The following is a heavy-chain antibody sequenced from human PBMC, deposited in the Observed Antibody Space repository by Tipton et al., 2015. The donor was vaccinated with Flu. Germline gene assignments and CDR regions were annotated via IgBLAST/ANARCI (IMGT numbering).Heavy chain of an antibody. D-gene: IGHD5-18*01. CDR2: IYHSGST. CDR1: GDSIGYPYY. V-gene: IGHV4-38-2*01. J-gene: IGHJ4*02. Sequence: LRLSCSVSGDSIGYPYYWGWIRQPPGKGLEWIGSIYHSGSTYYNPSLKSRVTISVDTSKNQFSLKLSSVTAADTAVYYCARRGYSYGWVDYWGQGTLVTVSS. CDR3: ARRGYSYGWVDY.